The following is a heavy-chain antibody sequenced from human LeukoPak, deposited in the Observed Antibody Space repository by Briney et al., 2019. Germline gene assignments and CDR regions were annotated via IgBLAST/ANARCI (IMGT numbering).Heavy chain of an antibody. CDR3: ASLYCSSSSCYDLAFDY. CDR2: INHSGST. V-gene: IGHV4-34*01. D-gene: IGHD2-2*01. J-gene: IGHJ4*02. CDR1: GGSFSGYY. Sequence: SETLSLTCAVYGGSFSGYYWSWIRQPPGKGLEWIGEINHSGSTNYNPSLKSRVTISLDTSKNQFSLKLSSVTAADTAVYYCASLYCSSSSCYDLAFDYWGQGTLVTVSS.